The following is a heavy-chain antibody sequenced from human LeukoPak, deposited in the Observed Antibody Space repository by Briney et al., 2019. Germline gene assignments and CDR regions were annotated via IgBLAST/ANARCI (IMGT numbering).Heavy chain of an antibody. Sequence: GGSLRLSCAASGFTFSSYAMSWVRQAPGKGLEWVSAISGSGGSTYYADSVKGRFTISRDNSKNTLYLQMNSLRAEDTAVYYCAKYENYYASESYYRGLIDYSGQGTLVTVSS. J-gene: IGHJ4*02. D-gene: IGHD3-10*01. CDR3: AKYENYYASESYYRGLIDY. CDR1: GFTFSSYA. V-gene: IGHV3-23*01. CDR2: ISGSGGST.